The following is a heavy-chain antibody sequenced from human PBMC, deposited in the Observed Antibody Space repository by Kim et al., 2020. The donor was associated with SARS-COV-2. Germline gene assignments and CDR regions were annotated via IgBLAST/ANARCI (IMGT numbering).Heavy chain of an antibody. D-gene: IGHD2-15*01. V-gene: IGHV3-23*01. CDR3: AGPRGGNIYYLDY. CDR2: ISAGGSST. J-gene: IGHJ4*02. Sequence: GGSLRLSCAASGFTFNTYAMTWVRQAPGKGLEWVSHISAGGSSTYYADSVKGRFTISRDNSKNTLYLQMNSLRPEDTAVYYCAGPRGGNIYYLDYWGQGTLVTVSS. CDR1: GFTFNTYA.